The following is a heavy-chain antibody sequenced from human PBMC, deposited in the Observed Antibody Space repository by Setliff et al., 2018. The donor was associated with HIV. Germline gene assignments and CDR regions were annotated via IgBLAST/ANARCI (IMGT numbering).Heavy chain of an antibody. CDR1: GGTFRKYA. CDR2: IIPIFGIA. CDR3: ARWHPPYGFWEEDY. D-gene: IGHD3-10*01. V-gene: IGHV1-69*05. J-gene: IGHJ4*02. Sequence: GASVKVSCKASGGTFRKYAISWVRQAPGQGLEWMGGIIPIFGIANYAQKFQDRVTITTDESTTTAYMELSSLRADDTAVYYCARWHPPYGFWEEDYWGQGTLVTVSS.